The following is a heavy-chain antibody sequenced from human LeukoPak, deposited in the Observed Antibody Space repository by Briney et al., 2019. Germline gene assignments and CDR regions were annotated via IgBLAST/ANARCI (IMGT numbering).Heavy chain of an antibody. CDR1: GFTFDDYA. V-gene: IGHV3-9*01. D-gene: IGHD6-13*01. Sequence: HPGRSLRLSCAASGFTFDDYAMHWVRQAPGKGLEWVSGISWNSGSIGYADSVKGRFTISRDNAKNSLYLQMNSLRAEDTALYYCAKDTAAAYYYYMDVWGKGTTVTVSS. CDR2: ISWNSGSI. J-gene: IGHJ6*03. CDR3: AKDTAAAYYYYMDV.